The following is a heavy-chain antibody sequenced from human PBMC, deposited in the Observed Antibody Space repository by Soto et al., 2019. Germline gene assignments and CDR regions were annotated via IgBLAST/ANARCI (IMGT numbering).Heavy chain of an antibody. V-gene: IGHV3-7*05. Sequence: WMSRVSKKKKKGRECLDKKKQDGSEKYYVDSVKGRFTISRDNAKNSLYLQMNSLRAEDTAVYYCARLGIIEQWPALFDAGWLDSWGNGT. CDR2: KKQDGSEK. CDR3: ARLGIIEQWPALFDAGWLDS. D-gene: IGHD6-19*01. CDR1: W. J-gene: IGHJ5*01.